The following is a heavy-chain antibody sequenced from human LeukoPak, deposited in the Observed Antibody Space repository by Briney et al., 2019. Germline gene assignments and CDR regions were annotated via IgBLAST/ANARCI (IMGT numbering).Heavy chain of an antibody. CDR1: GYTFTSYA. Sequence: ASVKVSCKASGYTFTSYAMHWVRQAPGQRLEWMGWINAGNSNTKYSQKFQGRATITRDTSASTAYMELSSLRSEDTAVYYCARDYYDSSEDLAFFDYWGQGTLVTVSS. D-gene: IGHD3-22*01. CDR2: INAGNSNT. CDR3: ARDYYDSSEDLAFFDY. J-gene: IGHJ4*02. V-gene: IGHV1-3*01.